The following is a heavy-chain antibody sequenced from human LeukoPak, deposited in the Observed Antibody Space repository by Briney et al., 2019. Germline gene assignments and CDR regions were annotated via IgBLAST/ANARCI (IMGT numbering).Heavy chain of an antibody. CDR3: ARAPPDNPFDI. V-gene: IGHV4-59*01. Sequence: PSETLSLTCTVPGGSIISYYWTWIRQPPGKGLEWMGHIYRGSTNYNPSLKSRVTISADTSKNQFSLRLSSVTAADTAMYFCARAPPDNPFDIWGQGTMVTVSS. D-gene: IGHD1-14*01. CDR2: IYRGST. J-gene: IGHJ3*02. CDR1: GGSIISYY.